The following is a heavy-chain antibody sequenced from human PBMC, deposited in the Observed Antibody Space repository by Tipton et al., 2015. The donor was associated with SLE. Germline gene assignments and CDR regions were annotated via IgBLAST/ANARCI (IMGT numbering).Heavy chain of an antibody. CDR2: IYTSGSTT. J-gene: IGHJ2*01. CDR3: ARAPGRSYWYFDL. Sequence: SLRLSCAASGFTFSRYEMNWVRQSPGEGLEWVSYIYTSGSTTYYADSVKGRFTISRDNAKNSLYLQMNSLRAEDTAVYYCARAPGRSYWYFDLWGRGTLVTVSS. CDR1: GFTFSRYE. V-gene: IGHV3-48*03.